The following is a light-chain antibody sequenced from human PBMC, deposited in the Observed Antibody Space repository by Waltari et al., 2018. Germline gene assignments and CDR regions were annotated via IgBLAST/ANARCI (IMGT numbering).Light chain of an antibody. J-gene: IGLJ1*01. CDR2: DVS. CDR3: CSYTNSIYV. V-gene: IGLV2-14*03. Sequence: QSALTQPASVSGSPGQSITIPHPGTRSDVGGNNYSSWYQQHPDKAPKLIIYDVSNWPSGISNRFSGSKSGNTASLTISGLQAEDEADYYCCSYTNSIYVFGTGTEVTVL. CDR1: RSDVGGNNY.